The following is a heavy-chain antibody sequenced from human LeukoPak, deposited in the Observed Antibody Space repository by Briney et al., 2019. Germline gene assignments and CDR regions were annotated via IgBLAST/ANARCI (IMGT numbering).Heavy chain of an antibody. V-gene: IGHV4-39*01. Sequence: SETLSLTCTVSGGSISSSSYYWGWIRQPPGKGLEWIGTIDYSGSTYYNSSLKSRVTISVDTSKNQFSLKLSSVTAADTAVYYCARGRYSSSLFDYWGQGTLVTVSS. J-gene: IGHJ4*02. CDR3: ARGRYSSSLFDY. CDR1: GGSISSSSYY. CDR2: IDYSGST. D-gene: IGHD6-6*01.